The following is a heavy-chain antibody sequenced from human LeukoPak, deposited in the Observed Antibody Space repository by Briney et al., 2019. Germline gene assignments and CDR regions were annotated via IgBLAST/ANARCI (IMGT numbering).Heavy chain of an antibody. CDR2: IYYSGST. Sequence: PSETLSLTCTVSGGSISSYYWSWIRQPPGKGLEWIGYIYYSGSTNYNPSLKSRVTISVDTSKNQFSLKLSSVTAADTAVYYCARLPMYYDILTGYYMRSWFDPWGQGTLVTVSS. CDR3: ARLPMYYDILTGYYMRSWFDP. D-gene: IGHD3-9*01. CDR1: GGSISSYY. J-gene: IGHJ5*02. V-gene: IGHV4-59*08.